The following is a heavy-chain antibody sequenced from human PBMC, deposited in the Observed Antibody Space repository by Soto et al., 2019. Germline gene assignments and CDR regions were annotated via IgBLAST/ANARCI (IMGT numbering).Heavy chain of an antibody. Sequence: GASVKVSCKASGYTFTSYAMHWVRQAPGQRLEWMGWINAGNGNTKYSQKFQGRVTITRDTSASTAYMELSSLRSEDTAVYYCARTRGGSWTRPDNWFDPWGQGTLVTVSS. CDR3: ARTRGGSWTRPDNWFDP. CDR1: GYTFTSYA. J-gene: IGHJ5*02. V-gene: IGHV1-3*01. D-gene: IGHD2-15*01. CDR2: INAGNGNT.